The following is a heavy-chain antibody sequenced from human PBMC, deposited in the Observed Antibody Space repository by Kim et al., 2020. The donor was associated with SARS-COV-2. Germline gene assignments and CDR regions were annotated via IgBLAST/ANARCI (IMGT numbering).Heavy chain of an antibody. CDR2: ISSSSSYI. Sequence: GGSLRLSCAASGFTFSSYSMNWVRQAPGKGLEWVSSISSSSSYIYYADSVKGRFTISRDNAKNSLYLQMNSLRAEDTAVYYCARDDAGIHWQYYYGMDVWGQGTTVTVSS. V-gene: IGHV3-21*01. J-gene: IGHJ6*02. CDR1: GFTFSSYS. CDR3: ARDDAGIHWQYYYGMDV. D-gene: IGHD3-10*01.